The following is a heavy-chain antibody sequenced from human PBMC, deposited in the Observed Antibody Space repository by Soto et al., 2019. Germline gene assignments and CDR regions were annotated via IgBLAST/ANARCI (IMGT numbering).Heavy chain of an antibody. V-gene: IGHV4-34*01. D-gene: IGHD6-6*01. CDR2: INHSGST. Sequence: SETLSLTCAVYGGSFSGYYWSWIRQPPGKGLEWIGEINHSGSTNYNPSLKSRVTISVDTSKNQFSLKLSSVTAADTAVYYFARGAIHSSSSPFFDYWGQGTLVTVSS. J-gene: IGHJ4*02. CDR1: GGSFSGYY. CDR3: ARGAIHSSSSPFFDY.